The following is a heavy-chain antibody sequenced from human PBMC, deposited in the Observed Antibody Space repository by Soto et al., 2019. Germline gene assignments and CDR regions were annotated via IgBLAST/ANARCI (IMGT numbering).Heavy chain of an antibody. CDR1: GFTFSSYS. J-gene: IGHJ6*02. D-gene: IGHD2-15*01. Sequence: EVQLVESGGGLVKPGGSLRLSCAASGFTFSSYSMNWVRQAPGKGLEWVSCISSSSIYIYYADSEKGRFTISKDNAKNSLYLQMNSVRAEDTAVYYCARDGSGMDVWGQGTTVTVSS. CDR2: ISSSSIYI. V-gene: IGHV3-21*01. CDR3: ARDGSGMDV.